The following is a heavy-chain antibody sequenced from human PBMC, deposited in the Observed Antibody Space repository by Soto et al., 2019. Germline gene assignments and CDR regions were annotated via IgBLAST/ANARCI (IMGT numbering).Heavy chain of an antibody. D-gene: IGHD4-17*01. J-gene: IGHJ4*02. CDR1: GYTFTSYA. Sequence: ASVKVSCKASGYTFTSYAMHWVRQAPGQRLEWMGWINAGNGNTKYSQKFQGRVTITRDTSASTAYMELSSLRSEDTAVYYCARGRAWTTVTTEYFDYWGQGTLVTVSS. V-gene: IGHV1-3*01. CDR3: ARGRAWTTVTTEYFDY. CDR2: INAGNGNT.